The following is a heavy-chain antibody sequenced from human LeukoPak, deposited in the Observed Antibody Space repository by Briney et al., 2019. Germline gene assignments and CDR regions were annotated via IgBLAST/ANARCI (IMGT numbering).Heavy chain of an antibody. J-gene: IGHJ5*02. CDR3: ASGGYCSSGSCYPNWFDP. Sequence: NPSETLSLTCTVSGGSISSSSYYWGWIRQPPGKGLEWIGSIYYSGNTYYNPSLKSRVTISVDTSKNQFSLKLSSVTAADTAVYYCASGGYCSSGSCYPNWFDPWGQGTLVTVSS. V-gene: IGHV4-39*07. CDR1: GGSISSSSYY. D-gene: IGHD2-15*01. CDR2: IYYSGNT.